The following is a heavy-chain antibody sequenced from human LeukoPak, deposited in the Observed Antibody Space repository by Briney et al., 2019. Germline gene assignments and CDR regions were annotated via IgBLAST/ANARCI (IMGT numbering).Heavy chain of an antibody. V-gene: IGHV4-59*01. CDR2: IYYSGST. D-gene: IGHD6-13*01. CDR1: GGSLSSYF. CDR3: VRQPSSWFTSFDS. Sequence: PSETLSLTCTVSGGSLSSYFRSWIRQPPGKGLEWIAYIYYSGSTNYNPPLKSRVTISVDTSKNQFSLKLSSVTAADTAVYYCVRQPSSWFTSFDSWGQGTLVTVSS. J-gene: IGHJ4*02.